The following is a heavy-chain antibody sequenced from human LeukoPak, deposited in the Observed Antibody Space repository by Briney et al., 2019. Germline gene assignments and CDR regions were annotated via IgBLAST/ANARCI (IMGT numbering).Heavy chain of an antibody. CDR1: GGTFSSYA. CDR2: TIPILVIA. V-gene: IGHV1-69*04. D-gene: IGHD2-2*02. CDR3: AGDIIVVVPAAIRENWFDP. J-gene: IGHJ5*02. Sequence: ASVKVSCKASGGTFSSYAISWVRQAPGQGLEWMGRTIPILVIANYAQKFQGRVTITADKSTSTAYMELSSLRSEDTAVYYCAGDIIVVVPAAIRENWFDPWGQGTLVTVSS.